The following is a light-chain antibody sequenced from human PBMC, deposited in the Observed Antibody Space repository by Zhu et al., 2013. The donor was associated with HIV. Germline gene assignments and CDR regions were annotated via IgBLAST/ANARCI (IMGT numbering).Light chain of an antibody. Sequence: QSVLTQPPSASNTPGQRVTISCSGSSSNIGSNYVYWYQQLPGTAPKLLIYRNSQRPSGVPDRFSGSKSGTSASLAITGLQGEDEADYYCQSYDNNLSVVFGGGTKLTVV. CDR3: QSYDNNLSVV. CDR2: RNS. J-gene: IGLJ2*01. V-gene: IGLV1-47*01. CDR1: SSNIGSNY.